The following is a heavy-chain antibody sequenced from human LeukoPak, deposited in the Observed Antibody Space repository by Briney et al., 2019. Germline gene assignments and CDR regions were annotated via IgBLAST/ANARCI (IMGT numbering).Heavy chain of an antibody. D-gene: IGHD2-15*01. Sequence: GGSLRLSCAASGFTFSNSWMSWVRQAPGKGLEWVAYIKKTGSETYYVDSVKGRFTITRDNARNSLFLQMNSLRAEDTAVYYCARADGYCSGGNCYSYFDSWGQGTLVTVSS. V-gene: IGHV3-7*01. J-gene: IGHJ4*02. CDR3: ARADGYCSGGNCYSYFDS. CDR2: IKKTGSET. CDR1: GFTFSNSW.